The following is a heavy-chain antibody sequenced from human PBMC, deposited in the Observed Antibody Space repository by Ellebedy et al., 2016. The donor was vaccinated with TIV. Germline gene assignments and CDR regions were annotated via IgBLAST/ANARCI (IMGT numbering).Heavy chain of an antibody. D-gene: IGHD2-15*01. Sequence: GESLKISCRGSGYSFTSYWIGWVRQMPGKGLEWMGIIYPGDSDTRYSPSFQGQVTISADKSISTAYLQWSSLKASDTAMYYCARHPSSGGSWGWFDPWGQGTLVTVSS. V-gene: IGHV5-51*01. CDR1: GYSFTSYW. CDR3: ARHPSSGGSWGWFDP. CDR2: IYPGDSDT. J-gene: IGHJ5*02.